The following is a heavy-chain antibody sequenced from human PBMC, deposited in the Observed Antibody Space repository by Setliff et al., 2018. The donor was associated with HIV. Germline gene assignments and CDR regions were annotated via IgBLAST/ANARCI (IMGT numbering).Heavy chain of an antibody. CDR1: GFTFSSFG. CDR2: IWDDGSNK. V-gene: IGHV3-30*02. J-gene: IGHJ3*02. Sequence: GGSLRLSCAASGFTFSSFGMHWVRQAPGKGLEWVAVIWDDGSNKKYVDSVKGRFTISRDISKNTLYLQMNSLTSEDTAVYYCAAQYLRVDDAFDIWGQGTMVTVSS. D-gene: IGHD2-2*01. CDR3: AAQYLRVDDAFDI.